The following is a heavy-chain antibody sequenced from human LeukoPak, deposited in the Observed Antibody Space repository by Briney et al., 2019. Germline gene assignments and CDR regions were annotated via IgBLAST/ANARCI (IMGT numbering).Heavy chain of an antibody. CDR3: ARDKITMVRGVWFDP. V-gene: IGHV1-2*06. D-gene: IGHD3-10*01. CDR1: GYTFTGYY. J-gene: IGHJ5*02. CDR2: INPNSGGT. Sequence: ASVKVSCKASGYTFTGYYMHWVRQAPGQGLEWMGRINPNSGGTNYAQKFQGRVTMTSDTSISTAYMELSRLRSDDTAVYYCARDKITMVRGVWFDPWGQGTLVTVSS.